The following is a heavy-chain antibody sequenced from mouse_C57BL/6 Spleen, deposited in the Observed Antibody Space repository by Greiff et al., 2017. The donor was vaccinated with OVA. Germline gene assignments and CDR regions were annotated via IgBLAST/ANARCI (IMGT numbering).Heavy chain of an antibody. J-gene: IGHJ4*01. CDR1: GYAFTNYL. CDR3: ARGLTTVVGYAMDD. V-gene: IGHV1-54*01. CDR2: INPGSGGT. D-gene: IGHD1-1*01. Sequence: QVQLKESGAELVRPGTSVKVSCKASGYAFTNYLIEWVKQRPGQGLEWIGVINPGSGGTNYNEKFKGKATLTADKSSSTAYMQLSSLTSEDSAVYCGARGLTTVVGYAMDDWGQGTSVTVSS.